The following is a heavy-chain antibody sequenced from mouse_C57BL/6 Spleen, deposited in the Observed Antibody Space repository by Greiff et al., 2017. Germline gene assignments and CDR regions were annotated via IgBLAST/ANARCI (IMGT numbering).Heavy chain of an antibody. V-gene: IGHV1-80*01. J-gene: IGHJ1*03. CDR2: IYPGDGDT. D-gene: IGHD2-1*01. Sequence: QVQLQQSGAELVKPGASVKISCKASGYAFSSYWMNWVKQRPGKGLEWIGQIYPGDGDTNYNGKFKGKATLTADKSSSTAYMQLSSLTSEDSAVYFCARELSTMVRRYFDVWGTGTTVTVSS. CDR3: ARELSTMVRRYFDV. CDR1: GYAFSSYW.